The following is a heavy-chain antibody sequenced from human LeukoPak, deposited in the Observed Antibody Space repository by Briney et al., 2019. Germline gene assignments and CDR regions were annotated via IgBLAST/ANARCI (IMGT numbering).Heavy chain of an antibody. CDR3: AKSSYFDSSGYPPGDY. CDR1: EFTFSSYS. V-gene: IGHV3-9*01. Sequence: GGSLRLSCAASEFTFSSYSMNWVRQAPGKGLEWVSGISWNSGSIGYADSVKGRFTISRDNAKNFLYLQMNSLRAEDTALYYCAKSSYFDSSGYPPGDYWGQGTLVTVSS. J-gene: IGHJ4*02. D-gene: IGHD3-22*01. CDR2: ISWNSGSI.